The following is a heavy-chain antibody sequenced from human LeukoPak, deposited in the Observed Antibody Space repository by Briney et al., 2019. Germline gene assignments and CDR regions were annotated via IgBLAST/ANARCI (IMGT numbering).Heavy chain of an antibody. D-gene: IGHD3-22*01. V-gene: IGHV3-23*01. CDR3: ARVGSQDSSGKTDDY. CDR2: ISGSGGST. Sequence: PGGSLRLSCAASGFTFSSYAMSWVRQAPGKGLEWVSAISGSGGSTYYADSVKGRFTISRDNSKNTLYLQINSLRAEDTAVYYCARVGSQDSSGKTDDYWGQGTLVTVSS. CDR1: GFTFSSYA. J-gene: IGHJ4*02.